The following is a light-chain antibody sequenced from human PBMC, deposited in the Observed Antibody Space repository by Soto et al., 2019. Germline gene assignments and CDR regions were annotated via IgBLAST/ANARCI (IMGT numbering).Light chain of an antibody. V-gene: IGLV2-14*01. J-gene: IGLJ2*01. CDR1: SSDVGIYKY. CDR3: SSFTSSSTVV. CDR2: EVA. Sequence: QSVLTQPASVSGAPGQSITISCTGTSSDVGIYKYVYWYQQHPGKAPNLMIYEVANRPSGVSNRFSGSKSGTTASLTISGLQAEDEADYYRSSFTSSSTVVFGGGTKLTVL.